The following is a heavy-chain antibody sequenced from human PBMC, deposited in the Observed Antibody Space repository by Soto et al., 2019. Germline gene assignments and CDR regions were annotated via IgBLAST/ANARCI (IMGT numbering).Heavy chain of an antibody. CDR1: GGTFSSYT. D-gene: IGHD2-21*02. CDR3: AVHCGGDCSPLYYFDY. V-gene: IGHV1-69*02. Sequence: SVKVSCKASGGTFSSYTISWVRQAPGQGLEWMGRIIPILGIANYAQKFQGRVTITADKSTSTAYMELSSLRSEDTAVYYCAVHCGGDCSPLYYFDYWGQGTLVTVSS. CDR2: IIPILGIA. J-gene: IGHJ4*02.